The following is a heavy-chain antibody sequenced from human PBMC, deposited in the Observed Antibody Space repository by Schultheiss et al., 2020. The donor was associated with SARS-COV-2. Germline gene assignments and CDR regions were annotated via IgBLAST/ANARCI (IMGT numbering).Heavy chain of an antibody. Sequence: TLSLTCTVSGGSISSYYWSWIRQPPGKGLEWIGYIYYSGSTYYNPSLKSRVTISVDTSKNQFSLKLSSVTAADTAVYYCARGDTYYYDSSGYSWGQGTLVTVSS. D-gene: IGHD3-22*01. CDR3: ARGDTYYYDSSGYS. CDR1: GGSISSYY. J-gene: IGHJ4*02. CDR2: IYYSGST. V-gene: IGHV4-59*12.